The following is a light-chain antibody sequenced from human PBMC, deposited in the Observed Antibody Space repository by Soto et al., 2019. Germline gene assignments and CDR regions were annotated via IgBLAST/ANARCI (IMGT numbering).Light chain of an antibody. J-gene: IGLJ1*01. CDR3: SAYTSSSTQV. CDR1: SSDVGGYNY. Sequence: QSALTQPASLSGSPGQSITISCTGTSSDVGGYNYVSWYQQHPGKAPKLMIYDVSNRPSGVSNRFSGSKSGNTASLTISGLQVEDGDDYYCSAYTSSSTQVLGTGTRVTAL. CDR2: DVS. V-gene: IGLV2-14*01.